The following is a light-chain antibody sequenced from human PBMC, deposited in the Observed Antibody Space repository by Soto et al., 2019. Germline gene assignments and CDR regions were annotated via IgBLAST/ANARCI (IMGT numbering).Light chain of an antibody. CDR1: QSVGTN. Sequence: EIVMTQSPATLSVSPGERATLSCRASQSVGTNLAWYQQIAGQAPRLLIYGASTRATDIPARFSGSGSGTEFTLTISGLLSEDFAVYYCQQYNNWPPYTFGQGTKLEIK. J-gene: IGKJ2*01. CDR2: GAS. V-gene: IGKV3-15*01. CDR3: QQYNNWPPYT.